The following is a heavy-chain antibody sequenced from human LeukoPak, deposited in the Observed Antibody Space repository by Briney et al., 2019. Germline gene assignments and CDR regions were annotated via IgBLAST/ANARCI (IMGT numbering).Heavy chain of an antibody. V-gene: IGHV1-2*02. CDR3: ARGSSYGSVLYYYYGMDV. CDR1: GYTFTGYY. D-gene: IGHD5-18*01. Sequence: ASVKVSCKASGYTFTGYYTHWVRQAPGQGLEWMGWINPNSGGTNYAQKFQGRVTMTRDTSISTAYMGLSRLRSDDTAVYYCARGSSYGSVLYYYYGMDVWGQGTTVTVSS. J-gene: IGHJ6*02. CDR2: INPNSGGT.